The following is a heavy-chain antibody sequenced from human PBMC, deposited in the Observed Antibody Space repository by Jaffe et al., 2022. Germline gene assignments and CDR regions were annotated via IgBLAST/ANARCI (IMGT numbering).Heavy chain of an antibody. CDR2: IKSKTDGGTT. D-gene: IGHD2-2*01. CDR3: TTVGYCSSTSCYDGYWYFDL. Sequence: EVQLVESGGGLVKPGGSLRLSCAASGFTFSNAWMSWVRQAPGKGLEWVGRIKSKTDGGTTDYAAPVKGRFTISRDDSKNTLYLQMNSLKTEDTAVYYCTTVGYCSSTSCYDGYWYFDLWGRGTLVTVSS. V-gene: IGHV3-15*01. J-gene: IGHJ2*01. CDR1: GFTFSNAW.